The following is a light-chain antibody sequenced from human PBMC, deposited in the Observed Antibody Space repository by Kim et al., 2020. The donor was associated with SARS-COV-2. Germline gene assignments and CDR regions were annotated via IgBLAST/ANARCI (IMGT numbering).Light chain of an antibody. Sequence: QSALTQPASVSGSPGQSITISCTGTSSDVGGYIYVSWYQQHPGKAPKLMIYDVSKRPSGVSNRFSGSKSGNTASLTISGLQAEDEADYYCSSYTSSSNSYVIGRGTKVTVL. V-gene: IGLV2-14*01. J-gene: IGLJ1*01. CDR1: SSDVGGYIY. CDR2: DVS. CDR3: SSYTSSSNSYV.